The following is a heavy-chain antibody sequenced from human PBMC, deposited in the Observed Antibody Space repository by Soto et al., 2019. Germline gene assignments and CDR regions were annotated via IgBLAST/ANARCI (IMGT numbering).Heavy chain of an antibody. CDR2: ISTDSRYI. D-gene: IGHD5-12*01. V-gene: IGHV3-21*01. Sequence: EVHLVESGGGLVKPGGSLRLSCAASGFPFISYYMIWVRQTPGKGLEWVSSISTDSRYIYYGDSVRGRFTISRDNAKNSLYLQMNSLRVEDTAVYYCASGSDYNYMDIWAKGPRSPSP. J-gene: IGHJ6*03. CDR1: GFPFISYY. CDR3: ASGSDYNYMDI.